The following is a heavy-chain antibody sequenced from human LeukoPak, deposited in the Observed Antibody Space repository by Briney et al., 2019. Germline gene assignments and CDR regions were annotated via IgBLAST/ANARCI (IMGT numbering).Heavy chain of an antibody. D-gene: IGHD6-13*01. CDR2: INPSGGST. J-gene: IGHJ4*02. Sequence: ASVKVSCKASGYTFTSYYMHWVRQAPGQGLEWIGIINPSGGSTSYAQKFQGRVTMTRDTSTSTVYMELSSLRSEDTAVYYCARDSVVGAAAGTWGNFDYWGQGTLVTVSS. CDR3: ARDSVVGAAAGTWGNFDY. V-gene: IGHV1-46*01. CDR1: GYTFTSYY.